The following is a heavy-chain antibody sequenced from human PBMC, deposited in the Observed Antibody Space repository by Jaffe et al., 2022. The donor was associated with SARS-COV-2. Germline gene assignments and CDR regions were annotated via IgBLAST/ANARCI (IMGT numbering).Heavy chain of an antibody. J-gene: IGHJ4*02. CDR3: ATSVDYYDSSGYYLGF. CDR1: GYSLTELA. D-gene: IGHD3-22*01. V-gene: IGHV1-24*01. Sequence: QVQLVQSGAEVKKPGASVIVSCKVSGYSLTELAINWVRQAPGKGLEWMGGYDHETEGKIFAEKFQGRVTMTDDTSADTAYLELSSLTSDDTAVYFCATSVDYYDSSGYYLGFWGQGTLVIVSS. CDR2: YDHETEGK.